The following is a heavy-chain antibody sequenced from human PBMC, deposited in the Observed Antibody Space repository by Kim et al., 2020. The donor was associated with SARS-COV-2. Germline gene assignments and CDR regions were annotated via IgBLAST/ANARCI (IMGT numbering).Heavy chain of an antibody. CDR3: ARDGYSSSWYSRFDP. D-gene: IGHD6-13*01. V-gene: IGHV6-1*01. Sequence: VSVKSRITINPDTSKNQFSLQLNSVTPADTAVYYCARDGYSSSWYSRFDPWGQGTLVTVSS. J-gene: IGHJ5*02.